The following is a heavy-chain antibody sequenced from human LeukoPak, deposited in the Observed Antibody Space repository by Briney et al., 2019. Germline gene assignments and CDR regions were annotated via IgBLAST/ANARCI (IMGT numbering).Heavy chain of an antibody. Sequence: GGSLRLSCAASGFTFSDYYMSWIRQAPGKGLEWVSYISSSGSTIYYADSVKGRFTISRDNAKNSLYLQMNSLRAEDTAVYYCARMYHYDPAWFDPWGQGTLVTVSS. D-gene: IGHD3-22*01. V-gene: IGHV3-11*04. CDR2: ISSSGSTI. CDR1: GFTFSDYY. J-gene: IGHJ5*02. CDR3: ARMYHYDPAWFDP.